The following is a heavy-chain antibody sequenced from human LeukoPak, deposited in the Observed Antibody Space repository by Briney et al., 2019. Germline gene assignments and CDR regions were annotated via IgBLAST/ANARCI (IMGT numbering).Heavy chain of an antibody. CDR3: AKGMYYYDSSGYASAIDY. Sequence: GGSLRLSCAASGFTFHDYAMHWVRQAPGKGLEWVSLINGDGGKTYYGDSGKGRFTISRDNIKNSLYLQMNSLRTEDTAFYYCAKGMYYYDSSGYASAIDYWGQGTLVTVSS. D-gene: IGHD3-22*01. CDR2: INGDGGKT. CDR1: GFTFHDYA. V-gene: IGHV3-43*02. J-gene: IGHJ4*02.